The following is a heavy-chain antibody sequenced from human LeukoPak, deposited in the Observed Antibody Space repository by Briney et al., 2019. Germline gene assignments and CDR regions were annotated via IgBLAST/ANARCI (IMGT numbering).Heavy chain of an antibody. CDR1: GFTFSSYW. D-gene: IGHD2-2*01. J-gene: IGHJ4*02. CDR2: INSDGSST. V-gene: IGHV3-74*01. Sequence: GGSLRLSCAASGFTFSSYWMHWVRQAPGKGLVWVSRINSDGSSTSYADSVKGGFTISRDNAKNTLYLQMNSLRAEDTAVYYCARGAPSTVVVPAATYFDYWGQGTLVTVSS. CDR3: ARGAPSTVVVPAATYFDY.